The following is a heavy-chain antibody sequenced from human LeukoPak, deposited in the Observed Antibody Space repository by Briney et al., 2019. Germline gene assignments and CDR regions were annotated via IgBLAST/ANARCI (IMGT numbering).Heavy chain of an antibody. J-gene: IGHJ4*02. CDR1: GYTFTSYG. CDR3: ARVGTIFGVVIIPTTSPFDY. Sequence: GASVKVSCKASGYTFTSYGISWVRQAPGQGLEWMGWISAYNGNTNYAQKLQGRVAMTTDTSTSTAYMELRSLRSDDTAVYYCARVGTIFGVVIIPTTSPFDYWGQETLVTVSS. CDR2: ISAYNGNT. V-gene: IGHV1-18*01. D-gene: IGHD3-3*01.